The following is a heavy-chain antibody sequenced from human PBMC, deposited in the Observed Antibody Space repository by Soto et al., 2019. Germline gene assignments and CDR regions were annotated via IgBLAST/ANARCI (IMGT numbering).Heavy chain of an antibody. D-gene: IGHD3-3*01. CDR1: GFSLSTSGVG. CDR2: IYWNDDK. CDR3: AHSPLNYEFWSGYYGGSWFDP. V-gene: IGHV2-5*01. Sequence: QITLKESGPTLVKPTQTLTLTCTFSGFSLSTSGVGVGWIRQPPGKALEWLALIYWNDDKRYSPSLKSRLTITKDTSKNQVVLTMTKMDPVDTATYYCAHSPLNYEFWSGYYGGSWFDPWGQGTLVTVSS. J-gene: IGHJ5*02.